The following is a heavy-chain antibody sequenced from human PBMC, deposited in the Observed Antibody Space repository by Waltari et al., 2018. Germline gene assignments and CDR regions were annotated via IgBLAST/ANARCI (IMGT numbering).Heavy chain of an antibody. V-gene: IGHV1-46*01. CDR3: ARGIDYGGSWVSGSHYMDV. CDR2: INPSGGAT. CDR1: GYIFTNYH. D-gene: IGHD2-15*01. J-gene: IGHJ6*03. Sequence: QVQLVQSGAEVKKPGASVKLSCKASGYIFTNYHIHWVRQAPGQGLEWMGVINPSGGATSYAHKFQGRVTMTRDTSTSTAHMELNSLRSEDTAIYYCARGIDYGGSWVSGSHYMDVWGKGTTVTVSS.